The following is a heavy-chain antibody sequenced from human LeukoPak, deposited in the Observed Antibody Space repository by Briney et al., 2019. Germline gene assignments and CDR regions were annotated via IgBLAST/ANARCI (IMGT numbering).Heavy chain of an antibody. CDR3: ARGGSRYFHN. J-gene: IGHJ4*02. CDR1: GFTVSSNY. Sequence: PGGSLRLSCAASGFTVSSNYKSWVRQAPGKGLEWVSVIYSGGSTYYADSVKGRFTISRDNSKNTLFLQMNSLGAEDTAVYYCARGGSRYFHNWGQGTLVTVST. CDR2: IYSGGST. V-gene: IGHV3-66*01. D-gene: IGHD3-10*01.